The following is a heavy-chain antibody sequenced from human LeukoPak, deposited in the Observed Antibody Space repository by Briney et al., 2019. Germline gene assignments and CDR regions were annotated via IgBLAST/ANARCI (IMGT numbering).Heavy chain of an antibody. CDR1: GGSISSGGYY. J-gene: IGHJ4*02. CDR3: ARVNPLYYDFWSAEYYFDY. V-gene: IGHV4-31*03. D-gene: IGHD3-3*01. CDR2: IYYSGST. Sequence: PSQTLSLTCTVSGGSISSGGYYWSWIRQHPGKGLEWIGYIYYSGSTYCNPSLKSRVTISVDTSKNQFSLKLSSVTAADTAVYYCARVNPLYYDFWSAEYYFDYWGQGTLVTVSS.